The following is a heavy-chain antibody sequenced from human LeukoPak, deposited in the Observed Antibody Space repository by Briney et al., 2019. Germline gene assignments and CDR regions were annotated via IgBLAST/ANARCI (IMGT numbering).Heavy chain of an antibody. V-gene: IGHV4-59*01. D-gene: IGHD1-1*01. CDR1: GASISSYY. Sequence: SETLSLTCTVSGASISSYYWSWIRQPPGKGLEWIGYIYYSGSTYYNPSLKSRVTISVGTSKNQFSLKLSSVTAADTAVYYCARVPSFNFCDQLWCFDLWGRGTLVTVSS. CDR2: IYYSGST. CDR3: ARVPSFNFCDQLWCFDL. J-gene: IGHJ2*01.